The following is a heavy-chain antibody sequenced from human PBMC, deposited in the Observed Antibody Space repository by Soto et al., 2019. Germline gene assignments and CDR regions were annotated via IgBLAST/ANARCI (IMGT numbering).Heavy chain of an antibody. Sequence: AGGSLRLSCAASGFTFSDYYMSWIRQAPGKGLEWVSYISSSGSTIYYADSVKGRFTISRDNAKNSLYLQMNSLRAEDTAVYYCARDQKVPSRGAFDIWGQGTMVTVSS. D-gene: IGHD3-10*01. J-gene: IGHJ3*02. CDR1: GFTFSDYY. CDR3: ARDQKVPSRGAFDI. CDR2: ISSSGSTI. V-gene: IGHV3-11*01.